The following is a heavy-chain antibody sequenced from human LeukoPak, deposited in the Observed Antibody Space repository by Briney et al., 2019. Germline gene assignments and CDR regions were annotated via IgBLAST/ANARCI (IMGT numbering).Heavy chain of an antibody. CDR1: GFNFNNYW. D-gene: IGHD1-26*01. J-gene: IGHJ3*02. CDR3: VSDRETQEQI. V-gene: IGHV3-64D*09. Sequence: GESLKISCEASGFNFNNYWVGWVRQAPGKGLEYVSAISYNGDSTYYVDSVKGRFTISRDNSKNTLDLQMSSLRPEDTAVYYCVSDRETQEQIWGPGTLVTVSS. CDR2: ISYNGDST.